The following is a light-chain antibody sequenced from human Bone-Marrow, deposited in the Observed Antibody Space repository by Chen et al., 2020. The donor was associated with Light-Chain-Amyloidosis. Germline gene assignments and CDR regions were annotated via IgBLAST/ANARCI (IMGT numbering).Light chain of an antibody. Sequence: SYAMSQPTSVSVSPAQTSRLTCSGDDLPTKYAYWYQQKPGQAPVLVIHRDTERPSGISERFAGSIAGTTATLTISGVQAEDEADYHCQSADSSGTYEVIFGGGTKLTVL. CDR1: DLPTKY. CDR2: RDT. CDR3: QSADSSGTYEVI. J-gene: IGLJ2*01. V-gene: IGLV3-25*03.